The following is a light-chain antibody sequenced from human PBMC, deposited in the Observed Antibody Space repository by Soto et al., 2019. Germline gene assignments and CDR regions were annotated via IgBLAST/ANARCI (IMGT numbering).Light chain of an antibody. CDR1: QDIHTW. V-gene: IGKV1-12*02. J-gene: IGKJ3*01. CDR3: QQANSFPFA. CDR2: GAS. Sequence: DIQMTQSPSSVSASVGDRVTITCRASQDIHTWLAWYQQKPGKAPNLLIYGASTLHSGVPSRFSASGSGRDFTLTISSLQPEDFATYYCQQANSFPFAFGPGTKVDFK.